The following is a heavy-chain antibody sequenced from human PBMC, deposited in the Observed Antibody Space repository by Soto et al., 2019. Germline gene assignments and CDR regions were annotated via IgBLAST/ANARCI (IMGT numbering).Heavy chain of an antibody. J-gene: IGHJ4*02. D-gene: IGHD1-7*01. CDR2: ITYDGSNK. CDR3: AKDRVGGTFYTPLGF. Sequence: GGALRLSCQASGFNFDNYGMHWVRQAPGKGLEWVAVITYDGSNKYYADSVKGRFTISRDNSKNTLSLHLNTLKPEDTAVYHCAKDRVGGTFYTPLGFWGQGTLVTVSS. CDR1: GFNFDNYG. V-gene: IGHV3-30*18.